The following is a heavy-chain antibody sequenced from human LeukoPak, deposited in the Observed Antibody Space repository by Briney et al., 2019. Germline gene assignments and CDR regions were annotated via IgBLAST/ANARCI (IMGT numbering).Heavy chain of an antibody. V-gene: IGHV3-23*01. J-gene: IGHJ6*03. CDR2: VSGSGGST. CDR1: GFTFSSYA. Sequence: PGGSLRLSCAASGFTFSSYAMSWVRQAPGKGLEWVSAVSGSGGSTYYADSVKGRFTISRDNSKNTLYLQMNSLRAEDTAVYYCANGGEQLTNYYYYYMDVGGKGTTVTVSS. CDR3: ANGGEQLTNYYYYYMDV. D-gene: IGHD6-6*01.